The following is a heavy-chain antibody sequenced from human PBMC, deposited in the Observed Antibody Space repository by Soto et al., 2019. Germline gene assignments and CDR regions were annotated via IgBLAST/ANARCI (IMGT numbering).Heavy chain of an antibody. CDR1: GYTFTSYG. CDR2: ISAYNGNT. V-gene: IGHV1-18*01. J-gene: IGHJ5*02. CDR3: AREVRPSYDFWSGYYRSWFDP. D-gene: IGHD3-3*01. Sequence: ASVKVSCKAPGYTFTSYGISWVRQAPGQGLEWMGWISAYNGNTNYAQKLQGRVTMTTDTSTSTAYMELRSLRSDDTAVYYCAREVRPSYDFWSGYYRSWFDPWGQGTLVTVSS.